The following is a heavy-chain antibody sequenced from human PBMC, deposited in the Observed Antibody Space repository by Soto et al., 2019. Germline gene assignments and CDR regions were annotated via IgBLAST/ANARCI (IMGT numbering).Heavy chain of an antibody. CDR1: AFTFSTYG. D-gene: IGHD1-26*01. J-gene: IGHJ6*02. CDR3: ASDFTAGATYSGPSYYAMDV. CDR2: IRYDGSNQ. V-gene: IGHV3-33*01. Sequence: GSLRLSGAASAFTFSTYGMHWVRQAPGKGLEWVAGIRYDGSNQYYADSVKGQFTISRDNSKNTLYMQMDSLRADDTAVYYCASDFTAGATYSGPSYYAMDVWGQGTTVTVSS.